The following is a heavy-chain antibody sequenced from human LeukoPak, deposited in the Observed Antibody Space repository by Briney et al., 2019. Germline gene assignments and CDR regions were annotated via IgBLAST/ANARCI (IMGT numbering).Heavy chain of an antibody. J-gene: IGHJ5*02. CDR2: INPNSGGT. V-gene: IGHV1-2*02. CDR1: GYTFTGYY. D-gene: IGHD3-22*01. CDR3: ARAGVVVAYWFDP. Sequence: ASVKVSCKASGYTFTGYYMHWVRQAPGQGLEWMGWINPNSGGTNCAQKFQGRVTMTRDTSISTAYMELSRLRSDDTAVYYCARAGVVVAYWFDPWGQGTLVTVSS.